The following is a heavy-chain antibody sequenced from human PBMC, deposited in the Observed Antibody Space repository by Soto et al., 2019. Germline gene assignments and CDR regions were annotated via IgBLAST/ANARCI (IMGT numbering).Heavy chain of an antibody. Sequence: GESLKISCKGSGYSFTSYWISWVRQMPGKGLEWMGRIDPSDSYTNYSPSFQGHVTISADKSISTAYLQGSSLKASDTAMYYCARWGGSGGYGYYYDGMDVWGQGTTVTVSS. CDR2: IDPSDSYT. CDR1: GYSFTSYW. D-gene: IGHD6-19*01. V-gene: IGHV5-10-1*01. CDR3: ARWGGSGGYGYYYDGMDV. J-gene: IGHJ6*02.